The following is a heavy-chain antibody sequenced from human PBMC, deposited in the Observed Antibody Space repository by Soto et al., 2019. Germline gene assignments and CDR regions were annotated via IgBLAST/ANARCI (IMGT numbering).Heavy chain of an antibody. Sequence: QVQLVQSGAEVKKPGSSVKVSCKASGGTFSSYTISWVRQAPGQGLEWMGRIIPILGIANYAQKFQGRVTITADKSTSTAYMELSSLRSEDTAVYYCARYINSSSQPRSDYWGQGTLVTVSS. CDR2: IIPILGIA. J-gene: IGHJ4*02. D-gene: IGHD6-13*01. CDR1: GGTFSSYT. CDR3: ARYINSSSQPRSDY. V-gene: IGHV1-69*02.